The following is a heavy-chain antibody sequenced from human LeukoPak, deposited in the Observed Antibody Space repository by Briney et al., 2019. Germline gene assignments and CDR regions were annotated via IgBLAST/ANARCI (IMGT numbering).Heavy chain of an antibody. CDR2: IIPIFGTA. D-gene: IGHD2-8*02. J-gene: IGHJ4*02. CDR3: ATVAGNTGDY. Sequence: ASVKVSCKASGGTFSSYAISWVRQAPGQGLEWMGGIIPIFGTANYAQKFQGRVTITTDESTSTAYMELSSLRSEDTAVYYCATVAGNTGDYWGQGTLVTVSS. V-gene: IGHV1-69*05. CDR1: GGTFSSYA.